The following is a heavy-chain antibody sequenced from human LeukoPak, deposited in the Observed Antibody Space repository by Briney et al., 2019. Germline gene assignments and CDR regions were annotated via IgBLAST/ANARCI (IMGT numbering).Heavy chain of an antibody. CDR1: GGSISSYY. CDR2: IYYTGST. Sequence: SETLSLTCTVSGGSISSYYWSWIRQPPGKGLEWIGYIYYTGSTNYNPSLKSRVTISVDTSKNQFSLKLSSVTAADTAVYYCARHFDTAMAFDYWGQGTLVTVSS. D-gene: IGHD5-18*01. J-gene: IGHJ4*02. CDR3: ARHFDTAMAFDY. V-gene: IGHV4-59*01.